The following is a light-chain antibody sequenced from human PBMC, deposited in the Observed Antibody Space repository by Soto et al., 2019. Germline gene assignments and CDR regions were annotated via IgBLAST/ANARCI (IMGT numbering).Light chain of an antibody. J-gene: IGKJ1*01. Sequence: VLTQSPGTLSLSPGERATLSCRASQSISSSYLAWYQQKPGQAPRLLIYGAARRVTGIPDRFTGSGSRTDFTLSISRLEPEDFGVYYCQHYGDSRTFGQGTKVEIK. CDR3: QHYGDSRT. CDR1: QSISSSY. V-gene: IGKV3-20*01. CDR2: GAA.